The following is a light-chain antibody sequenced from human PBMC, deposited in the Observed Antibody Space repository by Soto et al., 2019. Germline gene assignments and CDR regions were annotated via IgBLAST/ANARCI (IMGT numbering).Light chain of an antibody. CDR2: YDN. CDR1: NIGSKS. Sequence: SYELTQPPSVSVAPGKTARITCGGNNIGSKSVHWYQQKPGQAPVLVIYYDNDRPSGIPERFSGSNSGNTATLTISRVEAGDEADYYCQVWDSSSDHVVFVGGTKLTVL. V-gene: IGLV3-21*04. J-gene: IGLJ2*01. CDR3: QVWDSSSDHVV.